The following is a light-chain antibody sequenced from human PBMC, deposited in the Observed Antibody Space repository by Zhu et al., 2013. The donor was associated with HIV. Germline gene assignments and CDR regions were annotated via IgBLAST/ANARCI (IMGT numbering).Light chain of an antibody. CDR1: QSVSSSF. CDR2: GVS. Sequence: DIVLTQSPGTLSLSPGERATLSCRASQSVSSSFLAWYQQKPGQAPRLLIYGVSSRATGIPDRFSGSGSGTDFTLTISRLEPEDFAVYYCQQYETSPYAFGQGTRVEIK. J-gene: IGKJ2*01. CDR3: QQYETSPYA. V-gene: IGKV3-20*01.